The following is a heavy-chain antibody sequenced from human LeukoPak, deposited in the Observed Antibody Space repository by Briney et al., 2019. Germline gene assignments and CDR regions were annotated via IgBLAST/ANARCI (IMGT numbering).Heavy chain of an antibody. J-gene: IGHJ4*02. CDR2: ISAYNGNT. Sequence: ASVKVSCKASGYTFTSYGISWVRQAPGQGLEWMGWISAYNGNTNYAQKLQGRVTMTTDTSTSTAYMELRSLRSDDTAVYYCARVFSEYSSSWYYFDYWGQGTLVTVSS. V-gene: IGHV1-18*01. CDR1: GYTFTSYG. D-gene: IGHD6-13*01. CDR3: ARVFSEYSSSWYYFDY.